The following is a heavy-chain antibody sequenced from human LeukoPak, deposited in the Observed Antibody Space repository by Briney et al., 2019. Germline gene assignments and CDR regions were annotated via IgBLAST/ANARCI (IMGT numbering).Heavy chain of an antibody. CDR3: ARGRRNVVVIATVLYYFDY. V-gene: IGHV1-8*03. CDR2: MNPNSGNT. Sequence: ASVKVSCKASGHTFTSYDINWVRQATGQGLEWMGWMNPNSGNTGYAQKFQGRVTITRNTSISTAYMELSSLRSEDTAVYYCARGRRNVVVIATVLYYFDYWGQGTLVTVSS. CDR1: GHTFTSYD. D-gene: IGHD2-21*01. J-gene: IGHJ4*02.